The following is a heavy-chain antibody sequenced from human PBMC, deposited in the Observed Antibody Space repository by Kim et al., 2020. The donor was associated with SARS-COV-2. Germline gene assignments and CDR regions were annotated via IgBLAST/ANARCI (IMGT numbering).Heavy chain of an antibody. J-gene: IGHJ5*02. CDR2: IYYSGST. CDR3: ARHIFGYSSSSKRGTAGWFDP. D-gene: IGHD6-13*01. CDR1: GGSISSSSYY. Sequence: SETLSLTCTVSGGSISSSSYYWGWIRQPPGKGLEWIGSIYYSGSTYYNPSLKSRVTISVDTSKNQFSLKLSSVTAADTAVYYCARHIFGYSSSSKRGTAGWFDPWGQGTLVTVSS. V-gene: IGHV4-39*01.